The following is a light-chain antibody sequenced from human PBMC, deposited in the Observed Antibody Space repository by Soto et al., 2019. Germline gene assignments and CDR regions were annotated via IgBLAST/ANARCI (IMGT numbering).Light chain of an antibody. CDR1: SSDVGGYNY. Sequence: QSALTQPPSVSGSPGQSITISCTGTSSDVGGYNYVSWYQQHPGKAPKLMIYEVSNRPSGVSNRFSGYKSGNTASLTISGLQAEDEADYYCSSYTSSSTLVFGGGTKLTVL. CDR2: EVS. J-gene: IGLJ3*02. CDR3: SSYTSSSTLV. V-gene: IGLV2-14*01.